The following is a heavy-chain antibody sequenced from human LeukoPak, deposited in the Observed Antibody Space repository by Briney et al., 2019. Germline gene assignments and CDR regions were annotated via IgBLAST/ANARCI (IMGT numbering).Heavy chain of an antibody. Sequence: GASVKVSCKASGYTFTGYYLHWVRQAPGQGLEWMGWINPNSGGTNYAQKFQGRVTMTRDTSISTAYMELSRLRSDYTAVYYCAREILSKYDFGDYAHKYFDYWGQGTLVTVSS. J-gene: IGHJ4*02. V-gene: IGHV1-2*02. CDR2: INPNSGGT. CDR1: GYTFTGYY. D-gene: IGHD4-17*01. CDR3: AREILSKYDFGDYAHKYFDY.